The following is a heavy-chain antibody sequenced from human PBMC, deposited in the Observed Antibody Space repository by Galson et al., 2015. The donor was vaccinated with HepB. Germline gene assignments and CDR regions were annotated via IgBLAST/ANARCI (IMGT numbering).Heavy chain of an antibody. J-gene: IGHJ1*01. CDR3: VAAVSSSHQH. Sequence: AGSSSSSSYYWSWIRQPPGKGLEWIGYIYYTGSTYYDPSLKSRVTISLDTSKSQFSLKLTSVTAADTAVYYCVAAVSSSHQHWGQGTLVIVSS. CDR2: IYYTGST. V-gene: IGHV4-39*01. CDR1: AGSSSSSSYY. D-gene: IGHD6-13*01.